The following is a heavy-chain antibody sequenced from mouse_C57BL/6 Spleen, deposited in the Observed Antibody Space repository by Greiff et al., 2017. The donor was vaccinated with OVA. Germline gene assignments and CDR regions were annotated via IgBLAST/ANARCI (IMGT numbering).Heavy chain of an antibody. J-gene: IGHJ4*01. V-gene: IGHV1-61*01. CDR1: GYTFTSYW. CDR2: IYPSDSET. Sequence: QVQLQQPGAELVRPGSSVKLSCKASGYTFTSYWMDWVKQRPGQGLEWIGNIYPSDSETHYNQKFKDKATLTVDKSSSTAYMQLSSLTSEDSAVYYCARFGYYGSSWDMDYWGQGTSVTVSS. CDR3: ARFGYYGSSWDMDY. D-gene: IGHD1-1*01.